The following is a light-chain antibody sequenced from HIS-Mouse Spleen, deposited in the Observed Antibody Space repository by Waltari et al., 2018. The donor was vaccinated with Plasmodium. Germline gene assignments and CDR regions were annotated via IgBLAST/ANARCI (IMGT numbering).Light chain of an antibody. V-gene: IGKV1-5*03. CDR1: PSISSR. Sequence: DIQMTQSPSTLSASVGDRVTITCRASPSISSRLAWYQQKPGKAPNHLIYKSCSIESGVPSRCGGRGSETEFYLTISSLQPDDFATYYGQQYNSYSWTFGQGPKVEIK. CDR3: QQYNSYSWT. CDR2: KSC. J-gene: IGKJ1*01.